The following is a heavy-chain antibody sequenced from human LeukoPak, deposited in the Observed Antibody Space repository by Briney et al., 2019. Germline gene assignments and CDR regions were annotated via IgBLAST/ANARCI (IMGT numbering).Heavy chain of an antibody. V-gene: IGHV1-18*04. CDR1: GYTFTSYG. Sequence: ASVKVSCKASGYTFTSYGISWVRQAPRQPLEWMGWISAYNGNTNYAQKPQGRVTMTTDTSTSTAYRELRSLRSDDTAVYYCARAGAVLQTRALYSSSLEFDYWGQGTLVTVSS. CDR2: ISAYNGNT. D-gene: IGHD6-13*01. CDR3: ARAGAVLQTRALYSSSLEFDY. J-gene: IGHJ4*02.